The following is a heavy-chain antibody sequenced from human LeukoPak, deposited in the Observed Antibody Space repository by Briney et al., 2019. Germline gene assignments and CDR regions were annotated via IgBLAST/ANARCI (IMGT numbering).Heavy chain of an antibody. CDR1: GYSTSGGYY. J-gene: IGHJ4*02. Sequence: KPSETLSLTCTVLGYSTSGGYYWGWIRQSPGKGLEWIGSIHQTGSTYYNPSLQSRVTISLDTSKSRSSLRLASVTAADTAVYFCARSKSWAHADSWGQGTLVTVSS. D-gene: IGHD1-26*01. V-gene: IGHV4-38-2*02. CDR2: IHQTGST. CDR3: ARSKSWAHADS.